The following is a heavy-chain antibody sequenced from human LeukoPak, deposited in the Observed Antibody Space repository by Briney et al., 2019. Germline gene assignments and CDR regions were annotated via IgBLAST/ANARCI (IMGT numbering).Heavy chain of an antibody. J-gene: IGHJ5*02. Sequence: ASVKVSCKASGYTFTSYGISWVRQAPGQGLEWMGWISAYNGNTNYAQKLQGRVTMTTDTSTSAAYMELRSLRSDDTAVYYCARVTYYDFWSGYHGWFDPWGQGTLVTVSS. D-gene: IGHD3-3*01. CDR3: ARVTYYDFWSGYHGWFDP. CDR1: GYTFTSYG. CDR2: ISAYNGNT. V-gene: IGHV1-18*01.